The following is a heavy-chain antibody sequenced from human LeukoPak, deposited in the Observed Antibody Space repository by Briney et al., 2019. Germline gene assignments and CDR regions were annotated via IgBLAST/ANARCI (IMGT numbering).Heavy chain of an antibody. CDR1: GYTFSSYG. CDR3: AREGALHDTGDHYLSWFDP. V-gene: IGHV1-18*01. Sequence: ASVKVSCKTSGYTFSSYGIAWVRQAPGQGLEWMGWISGYNGKTNYAENLQGRVTMTTDTSTSTGYMELRSLRSDDTAVYNCAREGALHDTGDHYLSWFDPWGQGTLVTVSS. J-gene: IGHJ5*02. D-gene: IGHD2-8*02. CDR2: ISGYNGKT.